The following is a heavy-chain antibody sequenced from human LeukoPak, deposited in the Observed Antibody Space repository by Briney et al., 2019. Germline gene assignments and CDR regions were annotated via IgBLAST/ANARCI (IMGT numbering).Heavy chain of an antibody. CDR1: GFIFSNYW. D-gene: IGHD4-11*01. Sequence: GGSLRLSCAASGFIFSNYWMSWVRQAPGKGLEWVASIKEDGSEKYYVDSVKGRFTISRDNTKNSLYLQMNSLRAEDTAVYYCAKAYSNYDDLWFDPWGQGTLVTVSS. CDR2: IKEDGSEK. CDR3: AKAYSNYDDLWFDP. J-gene: IGHJ5*02. V-gene: IGHV3-7*03.